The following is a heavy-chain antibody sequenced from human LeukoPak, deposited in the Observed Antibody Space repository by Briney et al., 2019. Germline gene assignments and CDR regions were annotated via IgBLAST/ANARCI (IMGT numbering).Heavy chain of an antibody. CDR3: ARERKQFLFDY. CDR2: IYYSGST. Sequence: SETLSLTCTVSGGSISSYYWSWIRQPPGKGLEWIGYIYYSGSTNYNPSLKSRVTISVDTSKNQFSLKLSSVTAADTAVYYCARERKQFLFDYWGQGTLVTVSS. J-gene: IGHJ4*02. D-gene: IGHD6-19*01. CDR1: GGSISSYY. V-gene: IGHV4-59*01.